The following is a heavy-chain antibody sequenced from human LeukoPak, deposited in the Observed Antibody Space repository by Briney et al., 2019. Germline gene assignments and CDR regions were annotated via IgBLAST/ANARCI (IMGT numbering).Heavy chain of an antibody. CDR3: AREGYYGSGSPPSLYFDY. CDR2: TSSDLNVK. CDR1: GFTFRNYV. V-gene: IGHV3-30-3*01. Sequence: GGSLGLSCAASGFTFRNYVIHWVRQAPGKGLEWVAVTSSDLNVKLYADSVKGRFTISRDNSRSTLYLQMNSLRPEDTAIYYCAREGYYGSGSPPSLYFDYWGQGTLVNVSS. D-gene: IGHD3-10*01. J-gene: IGHJ4*02.